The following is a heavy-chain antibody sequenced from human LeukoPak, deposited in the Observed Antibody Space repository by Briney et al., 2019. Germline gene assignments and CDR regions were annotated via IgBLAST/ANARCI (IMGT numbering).Heavy chain of an antibody. D-gene: IGHD3-10*01. Sequence: SETLSLTCTVSGGSISSYYWSWIRQPPGKGLEWIGYIYYSGSTNHNPSLKSRVTISVDTSKNQFSLKLSSVTAADTAVYYCASHGSGSYYTYFDYWGQGTLVTVSS. CDR1: GGSISSYY. V-gene: IGHV4-59*08. CDR2: IYYSGST. CDR3: ASHGSGSYYTYFDY. J-gene: IGHJ4*02.